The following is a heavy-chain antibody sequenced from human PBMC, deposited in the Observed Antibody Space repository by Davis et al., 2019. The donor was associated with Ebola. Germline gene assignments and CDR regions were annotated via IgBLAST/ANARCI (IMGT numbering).Heavy chain of an antibody. J-gene: IGHJ6*02. D-gene: IGHD3-22*01. CDR2: ISSSSSYI. V-gene: IGHV3-21*01. CDR1: GFTFSSYS. Sequence: GESLKISCAASGFTFSSYSMNWVRQAPGKGLEWVSSISSSSSYIYYADSVKGRFTISRDNAKNSLYLQMNSLRAEDTAVYYCARPQTHFYDSSGYRLGMDVWGQGTTVIVSS. CDR3: ARPQTHFYDSSGYRLGMDV.